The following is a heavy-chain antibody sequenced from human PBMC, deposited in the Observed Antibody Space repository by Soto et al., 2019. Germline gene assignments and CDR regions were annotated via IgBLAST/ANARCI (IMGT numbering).Heavy chain of an antibody. CDR1: GFTFSEHA. V-gene: IGHV3-23*01. CDR3: VKDQSGHYRGYLDY. CDR2: LNGGGDT. D-gene: IGHD3-3*01. J-gene: IGHJ4*02. Sequence: PGGSLRLSCAVSGFTFSEHAMSWFRQAPGKGLECVSGLNGGGDTYYADSVKGRFTISRDNSKNTLFLQMNNLRAEDTAIYYCVKDQSGHYRGYLDYWGQGTLVTVSS.